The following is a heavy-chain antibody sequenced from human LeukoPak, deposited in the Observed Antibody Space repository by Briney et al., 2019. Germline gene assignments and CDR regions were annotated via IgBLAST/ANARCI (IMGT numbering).Heavy chain of an antibody. CDR1: GYSFTSYW. CDR2: IYPGDSNT. D-gene: IGHD2-21*02. J-gene: IGHJ4*02. Sequence: GESLKIACKGSGYSFTSYWIGWVRQMPGKGLEWMGIIYPGDSNTRYSPSFQGQVTISADKSISTAYLQWTSLKASDTAIYYCARQPLVRDCGGDCEFDYWGQGTRVSVSS. CDR3: ARQPLVRDCGGDCEFDY. V-gene: IGHV5-51*01.